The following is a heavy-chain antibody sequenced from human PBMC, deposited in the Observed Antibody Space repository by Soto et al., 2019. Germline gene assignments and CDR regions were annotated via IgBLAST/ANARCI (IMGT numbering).Heavy chain of an antibody. CDR3: ARDPGQNEAMDL. CDR1: GFIFKNYG. D-gene: IGHD1-1*01. Sequence: QVQLVESGGGVVQPGTSLRLSCAASGFIFKNYGMQWVRQAPGKGLEWVAVIWHDGKNYDYAVSVKGRFTVSRDNGKNILYLQMTSLRAEATAMYFCARDPGQNEAMDLWGQGTLVSVSS. J-gene: IGHJ5*02. CDR2: IWHDGKNY. V-gene: IGHV3-33*01.